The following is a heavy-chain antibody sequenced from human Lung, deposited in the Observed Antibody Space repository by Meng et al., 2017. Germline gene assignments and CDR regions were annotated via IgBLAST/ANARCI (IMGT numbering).Heavy chain of an antibody. Sequence: QGPLQQWGAGLLRPSGTLSPTGVVVGGSFSDYYWSWIRQPPGKGLEWIGEINHSGSTNYNPSLESRATISVDTSQNNLSLKLSSVTAADSAVYYCARGPTTMAHDFDYWGQGTLVTVSS. D-gene: IGHD4-11*01. CDR1: GGSFSDYY. J-gene: IGHJ4*02. CDR3: ARGPTTMAHDFDY. CDR2: INHSGST. V-gene: IGHV4-34*01.